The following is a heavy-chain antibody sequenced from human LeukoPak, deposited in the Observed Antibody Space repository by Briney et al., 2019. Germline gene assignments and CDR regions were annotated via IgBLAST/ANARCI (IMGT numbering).Heavy chain of an antibody. CDR1: GGSISSYY. D-gene: IGHD2-2*01. Sequence: KPSETLSLTCTVSGGSISSYYWSWIRQPPGKGLEWIGYIYYSGSTNYNPSLKSRVTISVDTSKNQFSLKLSSVTAADTAVYYCARNLGYCSSTSCKAWFDPWGQGTLVTVSS. V-gene: IGHV4-59*01. CDR3: ARNLGYCSSTSCKAWFDP. CDR2: IYYSGST. J-gene: IGHJ5*02.